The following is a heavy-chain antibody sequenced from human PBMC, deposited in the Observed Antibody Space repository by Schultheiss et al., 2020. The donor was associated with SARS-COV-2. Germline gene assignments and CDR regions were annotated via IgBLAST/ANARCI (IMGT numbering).Heavy chain of an antibody. J-gene: IGHJ4*02. CDR2: INSDGSST. D-gene: IGHD3-22*01. Sequence: GGSLRLSCAASGFTFNTYGMHWVRQAPGKGLEWVSGINSDGSSTSYADSVKGRFTISRDNAKNSLYLQMNSLRAEDTAVYYCARDAPFYYDSSYFDYWGQGTLVTVSS. V-gene: IGHV3-74*01. CDR3: ARDAPFYYDSSYFDY. CDR1: GFTFNTYG.